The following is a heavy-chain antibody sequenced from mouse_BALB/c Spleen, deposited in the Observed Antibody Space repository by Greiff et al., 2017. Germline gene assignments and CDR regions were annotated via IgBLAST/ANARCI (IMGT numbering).Heavy chain of an antibody. CDR2: ILPGSGST. Sequence: QVQLKQSGAELMKPGASVKISCKATGYTFSSYWIEWVKQRPGHGLEWIGEILPGSGSTNYNEKFKGKATFTADTSSNTAYMQLSSLTSEDSAVYYCARKGGVRRPHFDYRGQGTTLTVSS. D-gene: IGHD2-14*01. CDR1: GYTFSSYW. J-gene: IGHJ2*01. V-gene: IGHV1-9*01. CDR3: ARKGGVRRPHFDY.